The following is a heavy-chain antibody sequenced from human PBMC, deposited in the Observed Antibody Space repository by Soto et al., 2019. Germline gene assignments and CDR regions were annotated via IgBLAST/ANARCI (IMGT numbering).Heavy chain of an antibody. CDR1: GGSISSDY. V-gene: IGHV4-4*07. Sequence: VQLQESGPGLVKPSETLSLICTVSGGSISSDYLSWIRQPAGQGLEWIGRGYTSGYSNSNPSLKSRVTMSVDTSKKQFSLNLRSVTPADTAVYYCAREPTTAGTVNWFDPWGQGTLVTVSS. CDR2: GYTSGYS. J-gene: IGHJ5*02. CDR3: AREPTTAGTVNWFDP. D-gene: IGHD6-13*01.